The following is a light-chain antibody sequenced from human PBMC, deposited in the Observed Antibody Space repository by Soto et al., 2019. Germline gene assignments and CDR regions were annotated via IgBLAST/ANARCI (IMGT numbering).Light chain of an antibody. Sequence: QARLTQPPSVSAAPGQKVTSSCSGSSSNSGGNSVSWYQQRPGTAPKLLIYDDNKRPSGIPDRFSGSKSGTSATLGITGFQTGDEADYYCGSWDSSLSAYVFGTGTKVTVL. CDR1: SSNSGGNS. CDR3: GSWDSSLSAYV. J-gene: IGLJ1*01. CDR2: DDN. V-gene: IGLV1-51*01.